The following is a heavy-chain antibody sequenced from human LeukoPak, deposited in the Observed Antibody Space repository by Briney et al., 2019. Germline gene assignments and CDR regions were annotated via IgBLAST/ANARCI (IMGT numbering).Heavy chain of an antibody. J-gene: IGHJ4*02. Sequence: GGPLRLSCAASGFTFSTYWMNWVRQAPGKGLEWVANIKYDGSQKYYVDSVKGRFTISRDNAKNSLYLQMNSLRAEDTAVYYCGRAMTDWGQGTLVTVSS. CDR1: GFTFSTYW. CDR2: IKYDGSQK. CDR3: GRAMTD. V-gene: IGHV3-7*05.